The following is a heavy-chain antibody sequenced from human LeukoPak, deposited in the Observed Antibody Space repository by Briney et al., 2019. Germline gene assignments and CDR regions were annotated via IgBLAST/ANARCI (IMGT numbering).Heavy chain of an antibody. CDR2: IYYSGST. D-gene: IGHD3-3*01. CDR3: ARSYYDFWSGYDV. CDR1: GGSISSSSYY. Sequence: PSETLSLTCTVSGGSISSSSYYWGWIRQPPGKGLELIGSIYYSGSTYYNPSLKSRVTISVDTSKTQFSLKLSSVTAADTAVYYCARSYYDFWSGYDVWGQGTLVTVSS. V-gene: IGHV4-39*01. J-gene: IGHJ4*02.